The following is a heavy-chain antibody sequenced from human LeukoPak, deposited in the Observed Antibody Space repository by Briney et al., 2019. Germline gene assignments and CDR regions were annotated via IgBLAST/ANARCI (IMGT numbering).Heavy chain of an antibody. V-gene: IGHV3-64*01. D-gene: IGHD3-22*01. Sequence: GGSLRLSCAASGFTFSSYAMHWVRQAPGKGLEYVSAISSNGGSTYYANSVKGRFTISRDNSKNTLYLQMNSLRAEDTAVYYCARSSGYYYDSSGYPLGWFDPWGQGTLVTVSS. CDR3: ARSSGYYYDSSGYPLGWFDP. J-gene: IGHJ5*02. CDR1: GFTFSSYA. CDR2: ISSNGGST.